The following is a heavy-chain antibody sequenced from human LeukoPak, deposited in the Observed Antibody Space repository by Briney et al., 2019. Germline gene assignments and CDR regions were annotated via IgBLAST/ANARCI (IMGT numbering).Heavy chain of an antibody. J-gene: IGHJ4*02. CDR2: ISYDGSNK. D-gene: IGHD2-2*01. Sequence: QTGGSLRLSCAASGFTFSSYGMHWVSQAPGKGLEWVAVISYDGSNKYYADSVKGRFTISRDNSKNTLYLQMNSLRAEDTAVYYCASQYCSSTSCASFDYWGQATLVTVSS. CDR3: ASQYCSSTSCASFDY. V-gene: IGHV3-30*03. CDR1: GFTFSSYG.